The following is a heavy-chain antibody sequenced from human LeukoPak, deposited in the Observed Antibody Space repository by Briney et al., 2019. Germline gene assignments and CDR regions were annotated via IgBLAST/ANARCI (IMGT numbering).Heavy chain of an antibody. CDR3: AKNPPDTVVLPGGYFNYYGVDV. V-gene: IGHV3-23*01. Sequence: GGSLRLSCAVSGFTFSSYAMSWVRQAPGKGQEWVSGISGSGGRTYYADSVKDHFTISRGNSKNTLYLQMNSLRAEDTAVYYCAKNPPDTVVLPGGYFNYYGVDVWGKGTTVTVSS. CDR1: GFTFSSYA. J-gene: IGHJ6*04. CDR2: ISGSGGRT. D-gene: IGHD2-2*01.